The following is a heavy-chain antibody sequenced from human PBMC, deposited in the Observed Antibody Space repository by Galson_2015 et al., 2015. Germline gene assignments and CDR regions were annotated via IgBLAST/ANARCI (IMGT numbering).Heavy chain of an antibody. CDR1: GFTFSSYA. CDR3: ARGSAAGTSPSDY. V-gene: IGHV3-23*01. CDR2: ISGSGGST. Sequence: SLRLSCAASGFTFSSYAMSWVRQAPGKGLEWVSAISGSGGSTYYADSVKGRFTISRDNSKNTLYLQMNSLRAEDTAVYYCARGSAAGTSPSDYWGQGTLVTVSS. D-gene: IGHD6-13*01. J-gene: IGHJ4*02.